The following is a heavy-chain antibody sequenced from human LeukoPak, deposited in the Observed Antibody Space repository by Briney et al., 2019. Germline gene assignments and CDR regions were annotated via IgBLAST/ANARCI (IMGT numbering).Heavy chain of an antibody. J-gene: IGHJ4*02. D-gene: IGHD2-15*01. CDR2: INDDGSGT. CDR3: AKDIEISY. Sequence: LGGSLRLSCAASGFTFSSYGMHWVRQAPGKGLEWVSRINDDGSGTSYADSVRGRFTISRDNAKNTLYLQMNSLRAGDTAVYYCAKDIEISYWGQGTLVTVSS. V-gene: IGHV3-74*01. CDR1: GFTFSSYG.